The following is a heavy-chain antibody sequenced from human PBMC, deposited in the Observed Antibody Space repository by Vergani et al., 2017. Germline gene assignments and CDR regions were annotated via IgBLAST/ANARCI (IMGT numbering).Heavy chain of an antibody. Sequence: EVQLVESGGGLVKPGGSLRLSCAASGFTFSSYSMNWVRQAPGKGLEWVSSISSSSSYIYYADSVKGRFTISRDNSKNTLYVQMNSLKAEDTAVYYCARSFSPHGDAFDIWGQGTMVTVSS. J-gene: IGHJ3*02. CDR2: ISSSSSYI. V-gene: IGHV3-21*01. CDR3: ARSFSPHGDAFDI. CDR1: GFTFSSYS.